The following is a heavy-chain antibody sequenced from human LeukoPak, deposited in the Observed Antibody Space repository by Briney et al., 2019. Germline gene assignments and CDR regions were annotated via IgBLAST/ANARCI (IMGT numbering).Heavy chain of an antibody. Sequence: PSETLSLTCTVSGGSISSSSYYWGWIRQPPGKGLEWIGSIYYSGSTYYNPSLKSRVTISVDTSKNQFSLKLSSVTAADTAVYYCARHASSKYFDWSILLNWFDPWGQGTLVTVSS. J-gene: IGHJ5*02. V-gene: IGHV4-39*01. CDR3: ARHASSKYFDWSILLNWFDP. CDR2: IYYSGST. D-gene: IGHD3-9*01. CDR1: GGSISSSSYY.